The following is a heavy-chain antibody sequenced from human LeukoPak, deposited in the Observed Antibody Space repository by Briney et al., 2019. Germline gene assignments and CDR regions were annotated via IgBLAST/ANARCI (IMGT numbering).Heavy chain of an antibody. CDR2: IGSSGGST. J-gene: IGHJ3*01. CDR3: VKDIQLST. D-gene: IGHD5-24*01. Sequence: QTGGSLRLSCAASGFNFITAAMTWVRQAPGKGLEWVSLIGSSGGSTYYADSVKGRFTISRANFNHTLSLQMNSLRVEDTAIYYCVKDIQLSTWGLGTMVTVSS. V-gene: IGHV3-23*01. CDR1: GFNFITAA.